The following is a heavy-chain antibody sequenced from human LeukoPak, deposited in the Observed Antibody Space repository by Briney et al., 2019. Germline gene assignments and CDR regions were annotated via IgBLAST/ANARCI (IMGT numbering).Heavy chain of an antibody. CDR2: ISYDGSNK. CDR1: GFTFSSYG. J-gene: IGHJ4*02. V-gene: IGHV3-30*03. CDR3: AAGTAADF. Sequence: TGGSLRLSCAASGFTFSSYGMHWVRQAPGKGLEWVAVISYDGSNKYYADSVKGRFTISRDNAKSALYLQMHSLRLEDTAVYYCAAGTAADFWGQGTLVTVSS. D-gene: IGHD6-13*01.